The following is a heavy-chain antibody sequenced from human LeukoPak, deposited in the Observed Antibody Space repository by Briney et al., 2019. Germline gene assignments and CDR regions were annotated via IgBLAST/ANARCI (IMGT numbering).Heavy chain of an antibody. CDR1: GGTFSSYT. CDR2: IIPILGIA. CDR3: ASHRVAAPPKFDY. D-gene: IGHD2-15*01. Sequence: SVKVSCKASGGTFSSYTISWVRQAPGQGLEWMGRIIPILGIANYAQKFQGRVTITTDESTSTAYMDLSSLRSEDTAVYYCASHRVAAPPKFDYWGQGTLVTVSS. V-gene: IGHV1-69*02. J-gene: IGHJ4*02.